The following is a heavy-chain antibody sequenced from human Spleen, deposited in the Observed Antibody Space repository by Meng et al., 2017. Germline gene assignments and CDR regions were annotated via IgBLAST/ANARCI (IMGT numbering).Heavy chain of an antibody. Sequence: GGSLRLSCAASGFTFSSYEMNWVRQAPGKGLEWVANIKDDGSDKNYVDSVKGRFTISRDNAKNSLYLQMNSLRAEDTAVYYCARDSGLLYGSGSYFVFWGQGTMVTVSS. D-gene: IGHD3-10*01. CDR1: GFTFSSYE. CDR3: ARDSGLLYGSGSYFVF. J-gene: IGHJ3*01. V-gene: IGHV3-7*01. CDR2: IKDDGSDK.